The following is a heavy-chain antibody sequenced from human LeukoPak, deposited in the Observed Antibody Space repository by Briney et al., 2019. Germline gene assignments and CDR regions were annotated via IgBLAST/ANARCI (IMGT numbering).Heavy chain of an antibody. CDR2: FDPEDGQT. V-gene: IGHV1-24*01. CDR3: ADDAFDI. CDR1: GYTLTELS. J-gene: IGHJ3*02. Sequence: ASVRVSCKVSGYTLTELSMHWVRQAPGKGLEWMGGFDPEDGQTIYAQKFQGRVTMTEDTSTDTAYMELSSLRSEGTAVYFCADDAFDIWGQGTMVTVSS.